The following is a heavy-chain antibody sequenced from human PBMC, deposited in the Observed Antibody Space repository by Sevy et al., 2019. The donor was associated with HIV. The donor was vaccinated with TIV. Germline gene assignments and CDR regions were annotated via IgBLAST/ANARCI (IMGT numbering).Heavy chain of an antibody. CDR3: ARDLISGSYGGWFDP. J-gene: IGHJ5*02. Sequence: GGSLRLSCAASGFTFSSYSMNWVRQAPGKGLEWVSSISSSSSYMYYADSVKGRFTISRDNAKNSLYLQMNSLRVEDTAVYYCARDLISGSYGGWFDPWGKGTLVTVSS. CDR2: ISSSSSYM. CDR1: GFTFSSYS. V-gene: IGHV3-21*01. D-gene: IGHD1-26*01.